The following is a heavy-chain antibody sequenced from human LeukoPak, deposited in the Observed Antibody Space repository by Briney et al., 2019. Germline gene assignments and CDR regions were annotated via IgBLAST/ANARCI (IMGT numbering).Heavy chain of an antibody. J-gene: IGHJ6*04. V-gene: IGHV1-8*03. CDR1: GYAFTSYD. Sequence: ASVKVSCKASGYAFTSYDINWGPRAPGQGREWMGWINLNSGITDSAQKFQGRVTITRNTSKSTAYMKLSSLRSEDTAVYYCARGERLRFLEWSPCSGDFWGKGTTVTVSS. CDR2: INLNSGIT. D-gene: IGHD3-3*01. CDR3: ARGERLRFLEWSPCSGDF.